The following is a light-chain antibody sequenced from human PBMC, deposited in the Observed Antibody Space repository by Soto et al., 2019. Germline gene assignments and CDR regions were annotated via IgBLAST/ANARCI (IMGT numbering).Light chain of an antibody. CDR3: CSYAGSNTWV. Sequence: QSVLTQPASVSGSPGQSITLSCIGTSSDVGGYNYVSWHQQHPGKAPKLIIFAVTQRPSGVPDRFSGSKSGNAASLTISGLQAEDEADYYCCSYAGSNTWVFGGGTKLTVL. CDR1: SSDVGGYNY. CDR2: AVT. V-gene: IGLV2-11*02. J-gene: IGLJ3*02.